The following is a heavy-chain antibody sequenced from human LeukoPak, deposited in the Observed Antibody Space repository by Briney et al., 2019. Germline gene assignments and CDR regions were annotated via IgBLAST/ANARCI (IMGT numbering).Heavy chain of an antibody. J-gene: IGHJ4*02. V-gene: IGHV4-59*01. D-gene: IGHD3-10*01. Sequence: SETLSLTCTVSGGSISSYYWSWIRQPPGKGPEWLGYIYYSGSTNYNPSLKSQATISVAPSKNQFSLKLSSVTAADTAVYYCARASADYYGSGSTPFDYWGQGTLVTVSS. CDR3: ARASADYYGSGSTPFDY. CDR1: GGSISSYY. CDR2: IYYSGST.